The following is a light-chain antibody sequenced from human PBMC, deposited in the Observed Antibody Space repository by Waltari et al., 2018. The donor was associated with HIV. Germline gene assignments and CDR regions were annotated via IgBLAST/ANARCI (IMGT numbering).Light chain of an antibody. Sequence: QSVLTQSPSASGTPGQKVTISCSGGTANIGANFVFWFQQFPGTAPQLLIYRDNLRHSGVPARFSGSKSGTSASLTISGLRSDEEAHYFCAVLDDTLGGGVFGGGTKLTVL. CDR1: TANIGANF. V-gene: IGLV1-47*01. CDR2: RDN. CDR3: AVLDDTLGGGV. J-gene: IGLJ2*01.